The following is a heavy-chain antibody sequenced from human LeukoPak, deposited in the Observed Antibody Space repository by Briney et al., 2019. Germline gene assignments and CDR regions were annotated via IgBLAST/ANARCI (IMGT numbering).Heavy chain of an antibody. CDR2: ISSSSSYI. CDR1: GFTFSSYC. J-gene: IGHJ5*02. D-gene: IGHD6-13*01. V-gene: IGHV3-21*01. CDR3: ARGSRPPYSSSWYPPDWFDP. Sequence: PGGSLRLSCAASGFTFSSYCMNWVRQAPGKGLEWVSSISSSSSYIYYADSVKGRFTISRDNAKNSLYLQMNSLRAEDTAVYYCARGSRPPYSSSWYPPDWFDPWGQGTLVTVSS.